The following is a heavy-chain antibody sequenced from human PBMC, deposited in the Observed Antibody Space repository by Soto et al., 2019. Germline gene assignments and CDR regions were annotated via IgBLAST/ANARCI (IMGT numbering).Heavy chain of an antibody. Sequence: EVQLLESGGGLVQPGGSLRLSCAPSGFTFSSYAMSWVRQAPGKGLEWVSAISGSGGSTYYADSVKGRFTISRDNSKNTLYLQMNSLRAEDTAVYYCATEYYYGSGSYYYYYDGMDVWGQGTTVTVSS. CDR3: ATEYYYGSGSYYYYYDGMDV. CDR2: ISGSGGST. J-gene: IGHJ6*02. V-gene: IGHV3-23*01. CDR1: GFTFSSYA. D-gene: IGHD3-10*01.